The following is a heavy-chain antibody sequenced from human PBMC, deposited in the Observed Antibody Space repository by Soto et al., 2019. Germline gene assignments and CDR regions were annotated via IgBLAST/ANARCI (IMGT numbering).Heavy chain of an antibody. V-gene: IGHV3-23*01. CDR2: ISGSGGST. Sequence: GGSLRLSCVASGFTFSSYAMSWVRQAPGKGLEWVSAISGSGGSTYYADSVKGRFTISRDNSKNTLYLQMNSLRAEDTAVYYCAKVDTATYYYYMDVWGKGTTVTVSS. CDR3: AKVDTATYYYYMDV. CDR1: GFTFSSYA. D-gene: IGHD5-18*01. J-gene: IGHJ6*03.